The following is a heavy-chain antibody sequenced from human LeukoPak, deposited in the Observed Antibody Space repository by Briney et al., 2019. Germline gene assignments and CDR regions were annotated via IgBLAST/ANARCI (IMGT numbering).Heavy chain of an antibody. D-gene: IGHD6-13*01. CDR2: INPNSGGT. CDR3: ARDHIAAAGIGGYYYMDV. Sequence: GASVKVSCKASGYIFTGYYMHWVRQAPGQGLEWMGWINPNSGGTNYAQKFQGRVTMTRDMSTSTVYMELSSLRSEDTAVYYCARDHIAAAGIGGYYYMDVWGKGTTVTVSS. CDR1: GYIFTGYY. V-gene: IGHV1-2*02. J-gene: IGHJ6*03.